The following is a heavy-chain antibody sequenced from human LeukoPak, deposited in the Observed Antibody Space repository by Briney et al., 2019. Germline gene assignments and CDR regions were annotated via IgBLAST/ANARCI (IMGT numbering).Heavy chain of an antibody. Sequence: PSETLSLTCAVYGGSFSGYYWSWLRQPPGKGLEWIGEINHSGSTNYNPSLKSRVTISVDTSKNQFSLKLSSVTAADTAVYYCASLLYYYGSGIQAADAFDIWGQGTMVTVSS. J-gene: IGHJ3*02. CDR3: ASLLYYYGSGIQAADAFDI. CDR2: INHSGST. D-gene: IGHD3-10*01. CDR1: GGSFSGYY. V-gene: IGHV4-34*01.